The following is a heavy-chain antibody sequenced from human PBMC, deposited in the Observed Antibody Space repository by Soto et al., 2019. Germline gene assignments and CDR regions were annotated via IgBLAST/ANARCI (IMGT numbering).Heavy chain of an antibody. J-gene: IGHJ5*02. CDR2: IYYSGST. Sequence: SETLSLTCTVSGGSISSSSYYWGWIRQPPGKGLEWIGSIYYSGSTYYNPSLKSRVTISVDTSKNQFSLKLSSVTAADTAVYYCARRLGDFWSGYYTSNWFDPWGQGTLVTVSS. V-gene: IGHV4-39*01. D-gene: IGHD3-3*01. CDR3: ARRLGDFWSGYYTSNWFDP. CDR1: GGSISSSSYY.